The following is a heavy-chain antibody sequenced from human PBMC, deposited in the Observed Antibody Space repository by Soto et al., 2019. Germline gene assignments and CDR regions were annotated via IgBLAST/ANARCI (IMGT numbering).Heavy chain of an antibody. CDR1: GFTFSSYG. D-gene: IGHD3-3*01. Sequence: GGSLRLSCAASGFTFSSYGMHWVRQAPGKGLEWVAVISYDGSNKYYADSVKGRFTISRDNSKNTLYLQMNSLRAEDTAVYYCAKDSSRWAYYDFWSGYPMRIYGMDVWGQGTTVTVSS. CDR3: AKDSSRWAYYDFWSGYPMRIYGMDV. J-gene: IGHJ6*02. V-gene: IGHV3-30*18. CDR2: ISYDGSNK.